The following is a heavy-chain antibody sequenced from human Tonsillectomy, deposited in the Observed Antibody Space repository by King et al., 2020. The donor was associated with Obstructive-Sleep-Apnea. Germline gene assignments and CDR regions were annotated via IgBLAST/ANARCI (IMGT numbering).Heavy chain of an antibody. CDR2: ISYSGST. V-gene: IGHV4-59*08. D-gene: IGHD3-10*01. Sequence: VQLQESGPGLVKPSETLALTCTVSGDSISSYFWSWVRQPPGQGLGWVGYISYSGSTNYNPSLKSRVTISVDTSKNQFSLTLSSVTAADTAVYYCARSESGWYFDLWGRGTLVTVSS. CDR1: GDSISSYF. CDR3: ARSESGWYFDL. J-gene: IGHJ2*01.